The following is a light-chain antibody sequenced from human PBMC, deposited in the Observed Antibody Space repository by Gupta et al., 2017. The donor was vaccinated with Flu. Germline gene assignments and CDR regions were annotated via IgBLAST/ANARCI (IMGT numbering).Light chain of an antibody. V-gene: IGKV2-30*01. Sequence: DVVMTQSPLSLPVTLGQPASISCRSSQSLVYSDGNTYLNWFHQRPGQSPRRLIYTGSNRESGVPDRFSGSGSGTDFTLTISRVDAEDVGVYYCRQGKHWPLTFGGGTKVEIK. J-gene: IGKJ4*01. CDR3: RQGKHWPLT. CDR1: QSLVYSDGNTY. CDR2: TGS.